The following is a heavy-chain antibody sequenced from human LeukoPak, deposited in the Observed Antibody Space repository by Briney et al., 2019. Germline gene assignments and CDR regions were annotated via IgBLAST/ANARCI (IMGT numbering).Heavy chain of an antibody. J-gene: IGHJ4*02. CDR1: GFTFSSYS. CDR2: ISSSSSYV. D-gene: IGHD6-25*01. V-gene: IGHV3-21*01. Sequence: GGSLRLSCAASGFTFSSYSMNWVRQAPGKGLEWVSSISSSSSYVYYADSVKGRFTTSRDNAKNSLYLQMNSLRAEDTAVYYCHSSVGHFGVDYWGQGTLVTVSS. CDR3: HSSVGHFGVDY.